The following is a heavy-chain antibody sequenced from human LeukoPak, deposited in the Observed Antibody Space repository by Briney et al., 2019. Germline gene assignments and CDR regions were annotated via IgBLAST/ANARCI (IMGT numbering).Heavy chain of an antibody. D-gene: IGHD1-26*01. CDR3: AKGDSGSYFLFFDY. Sequence: PGGSVRLSCAASGFTFSSYGMSWLRQAPGKGLEWVSAISGSGGSTYYADSVKGRFTISRDNSKNTLYLQMNSLRAEDTAVYYCAKGDSGSYFLFFDYWGQGTLVTVSS. CDR2: ISGSGGST. CDR1: GFTFSSYG. V-gene: IGHV3-23*01. J-gene: IGHJ4*02.